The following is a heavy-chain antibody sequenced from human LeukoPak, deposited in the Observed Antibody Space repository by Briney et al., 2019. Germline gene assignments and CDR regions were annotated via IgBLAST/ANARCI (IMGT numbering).Heavy chain of an antibody. CDR2: IIPIFGTA. Sequence: SVKVSCKASGGTFSSYAISWVRQAPGQGLEWMGGIIPIFGTANYAQKFQGRVTITADKSTSTAYMELSSLRSEDTAVYYCAREVGVAARLYYYMDVWGKGTTVTVSS. D-gene: IGHD6-6*01. CDR3: AREVGVAARLYYYMDV. CDR1: GGTFSSYA. V-gene: IGHV1-69*06. J-gene: IGHJ6*03.